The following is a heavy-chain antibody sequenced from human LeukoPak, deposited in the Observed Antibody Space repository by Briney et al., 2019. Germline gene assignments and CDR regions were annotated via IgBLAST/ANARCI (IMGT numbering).Heavy chain of an antibody. CDR3: ARGVGPTRTAMAGGGGY. J-gene: IGHJ4*02. Sequence: GASVKVSCKASGYTFTGYYMHWVRQAPGQGLEWMGRINPNSGGTNYAQKFQGRVTMTRDTSISTAYMELSRLRSDDTGVYYCARGVGPTRTAMAGGGGYWGQGTLVTVSS. D-gene: IGHD5-18*01. V-gene: IGHV1-2*05. CDR1: GYTFTGYY. CDR2: INPNSGGT.